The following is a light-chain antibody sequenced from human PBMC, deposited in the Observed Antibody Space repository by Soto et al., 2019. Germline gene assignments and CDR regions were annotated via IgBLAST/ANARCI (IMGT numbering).Light chain of an antibody. CDR2: GAS. J-gene: IGKJ1*01. V-gene: IGKV3-20*01. CDR3: QQYGSSPTWT. CDR1: QSVSSNY. Sequence: VWTKYPGTLSLSPGERASLSCRASQSVSSNYLAWYQQKPGQAPRLLIYGASTRATGIPDRFSGSGSGTDFTLTISRLEPEDSAVYYCQQYGSSPTWTFGQGTKVDIK.